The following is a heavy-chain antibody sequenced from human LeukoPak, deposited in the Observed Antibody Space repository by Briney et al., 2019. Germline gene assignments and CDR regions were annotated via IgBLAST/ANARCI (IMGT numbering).Heavy chain of an antibody. J-gene: IGHJ4*02. CDR3: ARDQVSKLEPFDY. CDR2: MNADSGKT. D-gene: IGHD1-1*01. CDR1: GYTFTNYD. Sequence: ASVKVSCKASGYTFTNYDINWVRQASGQGLEWMGWMNADSGKTGYAQKFQGRVTMTRNTSISTAYMELSSLRSEDTAVYYCARDQVSKLEPFDYWGQGTLVTVSS. V-gene: IGHV1-8*01.